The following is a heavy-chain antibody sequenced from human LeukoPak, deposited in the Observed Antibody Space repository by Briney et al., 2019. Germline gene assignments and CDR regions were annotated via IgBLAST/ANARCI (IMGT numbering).Heavy chain of an antibody. V-gene: IGHV1-2*02. D-gene: IGHD6-13*01. Sequence: ASVKVSCKASGYTFTDFYIHWVRQAPGQGLEWMGCINPKSGDTNYAQNFQGRVTATRDTSISTAYMELSSLRSEDTAAYYCARADSSSWHPRKNYYYYYYMDVWGKGTTVTVSS. J-gene: IGHJ6*03. CDR2: INPKSGDT. CDR1: GYTFTDFY. CDR3: ARADSSSWHPRKNYYYYYYMDV.